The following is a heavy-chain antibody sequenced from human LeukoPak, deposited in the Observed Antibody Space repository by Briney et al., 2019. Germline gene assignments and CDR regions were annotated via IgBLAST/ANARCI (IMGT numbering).Heavy chain of an antibody. CDR3: ASGQKLGF. D-gene: IGHD6-13*01. V-gene: IGHV3-7*01. Sequence: PGGSLRLSCVASGFTFSSYWMSWVRQAPGKGLEWVANIKQDGSDEYYVDSVKGRFTISRDNAKNSLYLQMNSLRAEDTAVYYCASGQKLGFWGQGTLVTVSS. CDR2: IKQDGSDE. J-gene: IGHJ4*02. CDR1: GFTFSSYW.